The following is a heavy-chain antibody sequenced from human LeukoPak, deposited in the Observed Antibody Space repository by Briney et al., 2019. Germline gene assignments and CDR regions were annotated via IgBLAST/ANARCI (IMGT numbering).Heavy chain of an antibody. CDR2: ISYDGSNK. V-gene: IGHV3-30*01. Sequence: GGSLRLSCAASGFTFSSYAMHWVRQAPGKGLEWVAVISYDGSNKYYADSVKGRFTISRDNSKNTLYLQMNSLRVEDTAVYYCASSSSAYYYYYYMDVWGKGTTVTVSS. CDR1: GFTFSSYA. CDR3: ASSSSAYYYYYYMDV. J-gene: IGHJ6*03. D-gene: IGHD6-6*01.